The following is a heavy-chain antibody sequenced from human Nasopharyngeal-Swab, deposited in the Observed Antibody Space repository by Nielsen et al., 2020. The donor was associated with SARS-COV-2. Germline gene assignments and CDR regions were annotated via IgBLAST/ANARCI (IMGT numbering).Heavy chain of an antibody. Sequence: GESLKISCAASGFTFSSYWMHWVRQAPGKGLLWVSRINSDGRTTSYADSVKGRFTISRDNAKNTLYLQMNSLRAEDTAVYYCARGCGSGCPWGMDVWGHGTTVTVSS. CDR1: GFTFSSYW. CDR2: INSDGRTT. V-gene: IGHV3-74*01. D-gene: IGHD6-19*01. CDR3: ARGCGSGCPWGMDV. J-gene: IGHJ6*02.